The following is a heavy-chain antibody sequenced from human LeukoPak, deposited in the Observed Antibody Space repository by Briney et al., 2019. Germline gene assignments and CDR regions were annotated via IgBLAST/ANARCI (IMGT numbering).Heavy chain of an antibody. CDR1: GSSISSDTYY. Sequence: SQTLSLTCTVSGSSISSDTYYWSWIQQPAGKGLEWIGRIYASGNSNYNASLKSRVTISIDTSNNQFSLRLSSVIASDTAVYYCAGTRRYCSGGSCYNWFDPWGQGTLVTVSS. V-gene: IGHV4-61*02. D-gene: IGHD2-15*01. CDR2: IYASGNS. CDR3: AGTRRYCSGGSCYNWFDP. J-gene: IGHJ5*02.